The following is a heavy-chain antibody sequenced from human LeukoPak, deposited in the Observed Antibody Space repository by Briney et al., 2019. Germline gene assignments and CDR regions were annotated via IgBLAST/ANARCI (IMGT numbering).Heavy chain of an antibody. CDR2: IKQDGSEK. Sequence: PGRSLRLSCAASGFTFSSYWMSWVRQAPGKGLEWVANIKQDGSEKYYVDSVKGRFTISRDNAKNSLYLQMNSLRAEDTAVYYCARDGWAPLNAFDIWGQGTMVTVSS. CDR3: ARDGWAPLNAFDI. CDR1: GFTFSSYW. V-gene: IGHV3-7*03. D-gene: IGHD1-26*01. J-gene: IGHJ3*02.